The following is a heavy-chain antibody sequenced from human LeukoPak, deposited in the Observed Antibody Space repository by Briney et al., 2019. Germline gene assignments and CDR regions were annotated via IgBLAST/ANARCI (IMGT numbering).Heavy chain of an antibody. CDR2: IYYSGST. Sequence: SETLSLTCTVSGGSISSYYWSWIRQPPGKGLEWIGYIYYSGSTNYNPSLKSRVTISVDTSKNQFSLKLSSVTAADTAVYYCASLLYYYDSSGHDYWGQGTLVTVSS. D-gene: IGHD3-22*01. J-gene: IGHJ4*02. CDR1: GGSISSYY. V-gene: IGHV4-59*08. CDR3: ASLLYYYDSSGHDY.